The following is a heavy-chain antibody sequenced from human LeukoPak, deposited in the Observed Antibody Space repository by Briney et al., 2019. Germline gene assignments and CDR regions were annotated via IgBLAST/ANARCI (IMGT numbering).Heavy chain of an antibody. CDR2: ISGSGSST. J-gene: IGHJ4*02. CDR1: GFTFSSYA. Sequence: GGSLRLSCAASGFTFSSYAMSWVRQAPGKGLEWVSAISGSGSSTYYADSVMGRFTISRDNSKNTLCLQMNSLRAEDTAVYYCAKQLGYCSDGSCYFPYWGQGTLVTVSS. V-gene: IGHV3-23*01. D-gene: IGHD2-15*01. CDR3: AKQLGYCSDGSCYFPY.